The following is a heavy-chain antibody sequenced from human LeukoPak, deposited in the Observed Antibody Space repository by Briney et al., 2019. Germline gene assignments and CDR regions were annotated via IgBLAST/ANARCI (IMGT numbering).Heavy chain of an antibody. V-gene: IGHV3-33*01. D-gene: IGHD5-24*01. CDR3: ARAEEMATTIDY. Sequence: GGSLRLSCAASGFTFSSYGMHWVRQAPGKGLEWVAVIWYDGSNKYYADSVKGRFTISRDNSKNTLYLQMNSLRAEDTAEYYCARAEEMATTIDYWGQGTLVTVSS. J-gene: IGHJ4*02. CDR1: GFTFSSYG. CDR2: IWYDGSNK.